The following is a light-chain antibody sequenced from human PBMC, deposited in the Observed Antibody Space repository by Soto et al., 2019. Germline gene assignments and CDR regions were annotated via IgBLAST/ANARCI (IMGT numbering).Light chain of an antibody. CDR3: QQASSFPLT. J-gene: IGKJ4*01. Sequence: DIQMTQSPSSVSASVGDRVTITCRASQGVRNWLAWYQQKPGRAPNLLIYSASSLRSGVPSRFRGSGSGTDFTLTISSLQPEDFATYYCQQASSFPLTFGGGTKVEIK. CDR1: QGVRNW. CDR2: SAS. V-gene: IGKV1D-12*01.